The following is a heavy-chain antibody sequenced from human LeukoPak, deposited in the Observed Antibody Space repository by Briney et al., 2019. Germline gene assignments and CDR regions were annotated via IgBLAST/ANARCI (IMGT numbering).Heavy chain of an antibody. Sequence: PSETLSLTCAVYGGSFSGYYWSWIRQPPGKGLEWIGEINHSGSTNYNPSLKSRVTISVDTSKNRFSLKLSSVTAADTAVYYCARGGFKLWAYLRLDYWGQGTLVTVSS. CDR1: GGSFSGYY. D-gene: IGHD5-18*01. CDR2: INHSGST. J-gene: IGHJ4*02. CDR3: ARGGFKLWAYLRLDY. V-gene: IGHV4-34*01.